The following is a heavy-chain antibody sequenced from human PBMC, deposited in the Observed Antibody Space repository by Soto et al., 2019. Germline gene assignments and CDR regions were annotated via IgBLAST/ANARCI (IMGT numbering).Heavy chain of an antibody. Sequence: SVKVSCKASGDTFSGYPINWVRQAPGEGLEWMGRIIPVIGTTNDAQRFEGRVTFTADESTNTAYMELRGLLSGDTAVYYCARDGGFGELKYWGPGTLVTVSS. CDR3: ARDGGFGELKY. CDR1: GDTFSGYP. D-gene: IGHD3-10*01. CDR2: IIPVIGTT. V-gene: IGHV1-69*11. J-gene: IGHJ4*02.